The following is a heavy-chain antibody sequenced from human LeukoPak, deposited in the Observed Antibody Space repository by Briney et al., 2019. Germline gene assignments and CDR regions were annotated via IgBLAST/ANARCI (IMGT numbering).Heavy chain of an antibody. CDR3: AREGLFGIAAPY. D-gene: IGHD6-13*01. V-gene: IGHV1-2*02. CDR2: INPNSGGT. Sequence: ASVKVSCKASGDTFTGYYMHWVRQAPGQGLEWMGWINPNSGGTNYAQKFQGRVTMTRDTSISTAYMELSRLRSDDTAVYYCAREGLFGIAAPYWGQGTLVTVSS. J-gene: IGHJ4*02. CDR1: GDTFTGYY.